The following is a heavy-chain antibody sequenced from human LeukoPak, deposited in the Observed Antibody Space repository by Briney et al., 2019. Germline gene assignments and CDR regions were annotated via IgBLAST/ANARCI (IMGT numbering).Heavy chain of an antibody. J-gene: IGHJ5*02. Sequence: ASVKVSCKASGGTFSSYAISWVRQAPGQGLEWMGWINPNSGGTNYAQKFQGRVTMTRDTSISTAYMELSRLRSDDTAVYYCAREYYYDSSGYPNWFDPWGQGTLVTVSS. CDR3: AREYYYDSSGYPNWFDP. V-gene: IGHV1-2*02. CDR2: INPNSGGT. D-gene: IGHD3-22*01. CDR1: GGTFSSYA.